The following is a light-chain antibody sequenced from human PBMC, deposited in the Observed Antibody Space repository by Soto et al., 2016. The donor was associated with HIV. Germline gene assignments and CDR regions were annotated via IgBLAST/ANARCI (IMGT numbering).Light chain of an antibody. Sequence: SYELTQPPSLSVAPRKTARITCGGNNVGSKSVQWYQQKPGQAPVLVVYDDSDRPSGIPERFSGSNSGNTATLTISRVEAGDEADYFCQVWDVSTDLVVFGRRDQADRP. CDR3: QVWDVSTDLVV. CDR1: NVGSKS. V-gene: IGLV3-21*03. J-gene: IGLJ2*01. CDR2: DDS.